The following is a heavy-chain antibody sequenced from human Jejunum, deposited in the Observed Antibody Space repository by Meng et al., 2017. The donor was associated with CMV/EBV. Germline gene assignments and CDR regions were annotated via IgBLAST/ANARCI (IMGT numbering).Heavy chain of an antibody. V-gene: IGHV3-7*01. D-gene: IGHD3-10*01. CDR1: GFTFSSCA. Sequence: SCTASGFTFSSCAMTWVRQAPGKGLEWVANIKQDGSEKYYVDSVKGRFTISRDNAKNSLFLQMNSLRAEDTAMYYCARNARGSGYWGQGTLVTVSS. CDR3: ARNARGSGY. CDR2: IKQDGSEK. J-gene: IGHJ4*02.